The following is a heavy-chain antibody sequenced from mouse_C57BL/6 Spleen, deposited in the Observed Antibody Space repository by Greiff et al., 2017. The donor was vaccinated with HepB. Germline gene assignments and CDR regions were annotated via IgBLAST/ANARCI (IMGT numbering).Heavy chain of an antibody. Sequence: EVHLVESGPELVKPGASVKISCKASGYSFTDYNMNWVKQSNGKSLEWIGVINPNYGTTSYNQKFKGKATLTVDQSSSTAYMQLNSLTSEDSAVYYCARTHYGSSPFAYWGQGTLVTVSA. CDR1: GYSFTDYN. CDR3: ARTHYGSSPFAY. CDR2: INPNYGTT. J-gene: IGHJ3*01. V-gene: IGHV1-39*01. D-gene: IGHD1-1*01.